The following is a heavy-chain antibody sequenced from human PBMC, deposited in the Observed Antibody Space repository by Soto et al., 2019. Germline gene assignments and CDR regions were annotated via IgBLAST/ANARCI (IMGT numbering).Heavy chain of an antibody. Sequence: SETLSLTCTVSGGSISSYYWSWIRQPAGKGLEWIGRIYSSGSTDYNPSLKSRVTMSVDTSKNQFSLRLSSVTAADTAVYYCARDLNCSGGTCYRNWFDPWGQGTLVTVSS. CDR1: GGSISSYY. D-gene: IGHD2-15*01. CDR3: ARDLNCSGGTCYRNWFDP. V-gene: IGHV4-4*07. J-gene: IGHJ5*02. CDR2: IYSSGST.